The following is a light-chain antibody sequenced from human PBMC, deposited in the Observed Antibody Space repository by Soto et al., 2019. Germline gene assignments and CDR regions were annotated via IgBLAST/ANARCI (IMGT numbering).Light chain of an antibody. CDR3: QRLNSYPIA. J-gene: IGKJ5*01. Sequence: DIQLTQSPSFVSASVGDSVTMTCRASHGISNYLAWYQQKPGKAPKVLIYAASRLQSGVPSRFSGSGSGTEFSLTISSLQPEDFATYYCQRLNSYPIAFDQGTRLEIK. V-gene: IGKV1-9*01. CDR2: AAS. CDR1: HGISNY.